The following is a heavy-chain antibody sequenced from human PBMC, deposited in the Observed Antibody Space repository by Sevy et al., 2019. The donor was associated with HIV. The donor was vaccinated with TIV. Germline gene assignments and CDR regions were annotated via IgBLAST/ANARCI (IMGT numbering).Heavy chain of an antibody. J-gene: IGHJ6*02. CDR3: ARAGNYGSGSYGYYYYGMDD. CDR1: GFTFSDYY. V-gene: IGHV3-11*01. CDR2: ISSSGSTI. D-gene: IGHD3-10*01. Sequence: GGSLRLSCAASGFTFSDYYMSWIRQAPGKGLEWVSYISSSGSTIYYADSVKGRFTISRDNAKNSLYLQMNSLRAEDTAVYYCARAGNYGSGSYGYYYYGMDDWGQGTTVTVSS.